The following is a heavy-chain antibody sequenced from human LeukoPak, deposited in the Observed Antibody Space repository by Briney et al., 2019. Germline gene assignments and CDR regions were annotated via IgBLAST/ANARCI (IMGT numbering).Heavy chain of an antibody. CDR3: ARWGYYSKRDAFDI. D-gene: IGHD4-11*01. CDR1: RFTFTSYS. Sequence: GGSLRLSCAPSRFTFTSYSMNWVRQAPGKGLEWVSSISSSGSYIYYADSVKGRFTISRDNAKNSLYLQMNSLRAEDTAVYYCARWGYYSKRDAFDIWGQGTMVTVSS. CDR2: ISSSGSYI. V-gene: IGHV3-21*01. J-gene: IGHJ3*02.